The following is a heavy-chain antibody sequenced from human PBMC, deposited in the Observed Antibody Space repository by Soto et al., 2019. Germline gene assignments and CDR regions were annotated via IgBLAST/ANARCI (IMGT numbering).Heavy chain of an antibody. CDR2: IYHSGST. Sequence: PSETLSLTCAVSGGSISSGGYSWSWIRQPPGKGLEWIGYIYHSGSTYCNPSLKSRVTISVDRSKNQFSLKLSSVTAADTAVYYCARFDYGSGRTDAFDIWGQGTMVTVSS. V-gene: IGHV4-30-2*01. CDR3: ARFDYGSGRTDAFDI. J-gene: IGHJ3*02. CDR1: GGSISSGGYS. D-gene: IGHD3-10*01.